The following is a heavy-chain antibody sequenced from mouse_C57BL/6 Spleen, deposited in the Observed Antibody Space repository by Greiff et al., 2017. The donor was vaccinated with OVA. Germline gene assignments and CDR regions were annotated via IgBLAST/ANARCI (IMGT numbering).Heavy chain of an antibody. Sequence: QVQLQQSGAELVRPGTSVKMSCKASGYTFTNYWIGWAKQRPGHGLEWIGDIYPGGGYTNYNEKFKGKATLTADKSSSTAYMQFSSLTSEDSAIYYCARSDWNYFDYWGQGTTLTVSS. V-gene: IGHV1-63*01. CDR3: ARSDWNYFDY. CDR1: GYTFTNYW. D-gene: IGHD2-13*01. CDR2: IYPGGGYT. J-gene: IGHJ2*01.